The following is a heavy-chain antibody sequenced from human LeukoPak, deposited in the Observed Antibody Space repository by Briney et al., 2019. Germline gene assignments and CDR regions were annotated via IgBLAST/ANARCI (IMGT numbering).Heavy chain of an antibody. CDR3: ARGTGYSSGWYPSNWFDP. CDR1: GGSISSYH. CDR2: IYSSGST. Sequence: SETLSLTCSVSGGSISSYHWSWIRQPAGKGLEWIGRIYSSGSTFYNPSLKSRVTISVDTSKNQFSLKLSSVTAADTAVYYCARGTGYSSGWYPSNWFDPWGQGTLVTVSS. V-gene: IGHV4-4*07. D-gene: IGHD6-19*01. J-gene: IGHJ5*02.